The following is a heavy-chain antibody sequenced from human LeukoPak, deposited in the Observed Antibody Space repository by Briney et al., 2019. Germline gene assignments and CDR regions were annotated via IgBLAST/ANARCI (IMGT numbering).Heavy chain of an antibody. V-gene: IGHV3-21*01. CDR2: ISGSNSYI. CDR3: ARHGLYYYYYYMDV. Sequence: GGSLRLSCAASGFTFSNYAMSWVRQAPGKGLEWVSSISGSNSYIYYADSMKGRFTISRDNAKNSLYLQMNSLRAEDTAVYYCARHGLYYYYYYMDVWGKGTTVTISS. CDR1: GFTFSNYA. D-gene: IGHD4-17*01. J-gene: IGHJ6*03.